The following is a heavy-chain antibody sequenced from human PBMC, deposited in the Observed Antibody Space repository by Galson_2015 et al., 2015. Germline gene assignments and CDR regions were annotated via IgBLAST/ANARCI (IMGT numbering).Heavy chain of an antibody. CDR1: GYSFTSYW. CDR2: IYPGDSDT. Sequence: QSGAEVKKPGESLKISCKGSGYSFTSYWIGWVRQMPGKGLEWMGIIYPGDSDTRYSPSFQGQVTISADKSISTAYLQWSSLKASDTAMYYCAGYLVGATMFYAFDIWGQGTMVTVSS. CDR3: AGYLVGATMFYAFDI. J-gene: IGHJ3*02. V-gene: IGHV5-51*03. D-gene: IGHD1-26*01.